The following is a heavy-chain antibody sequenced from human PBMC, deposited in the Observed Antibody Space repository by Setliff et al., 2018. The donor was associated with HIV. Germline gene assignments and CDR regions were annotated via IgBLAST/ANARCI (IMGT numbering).Heavy chain of an antibody. CDR2: IYYDGRT. CDR1: GGSIRTGAYY. CDR3: ARGGAVSADFDS. Sequence: PSETLSLTCTVSGGSIRTGAYYWGWIRQPPGKGLEWIGSIYYDGRTFYKPSLKSRLTISVDTSKIQFSLSLNSVTAADTAVYFCARGGAVSADFDSWGQGTLVTVSS. D-gene: IGHD3-16*01. V-gene: IGHV4-39*07. J-gene: IGHJ5*01.